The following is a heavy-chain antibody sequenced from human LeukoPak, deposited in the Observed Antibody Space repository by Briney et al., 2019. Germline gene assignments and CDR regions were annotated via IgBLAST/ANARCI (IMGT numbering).Heavy chain of an antibody. J-gene: IGHJ4*02. D-gene: IGHD3-9*01. CDR2: ISSNGGST. CDR1: GFTFSSYA. CDR3: ARDLEATYYDILTGYYSLGY. V-gene: IGHV3-64*01. Sequence: QAGGSLRLSCAASGFTFSSYAMHWVRQAPGKGLEYVSAISSNGGSTYYANSVKGRFTISRDNSKNTLYLQMGSLRAEDMAVYYCARDLEATYYDILTGYYSLGYWGQGTLVTVSS.